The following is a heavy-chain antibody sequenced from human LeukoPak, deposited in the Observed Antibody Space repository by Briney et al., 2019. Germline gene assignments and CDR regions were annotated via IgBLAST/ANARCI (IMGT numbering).Heavy chain of an antibody. Sequence: GGSLRLSCAASGFTFSSYWMSWVRQAPGKGLEWVANIKQDGSEKYYVDSVKGRFTISRDNAKNSLYLQMNSLRAEDTAVYYCARDGIVVVVAATHFDYWGQGTLVTVSS. V-gene: IGHV3-7*01. CDR3: ARDGIVVVVAATHFDY. CDR2: IKQDGSEK. J-gene: IGHJ4*02. D-gene: IGHD2-15*01. CDR1: GFTFSSYW.